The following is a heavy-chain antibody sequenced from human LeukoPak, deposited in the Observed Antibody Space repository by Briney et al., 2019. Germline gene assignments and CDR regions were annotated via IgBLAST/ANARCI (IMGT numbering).Heavy chain of an antibody. CDR1: GYTFINYA. D-gene: IGHD1-26*01. V-gene: IGHV1-18*01. J-gene: IGHJ3*02. CDR2: IGTYNGNT. CDR3: VREWDHTRMTFDI. Sequence: ASVTVSCKASGYTFINYAISWVRQASGQGLEWMGWIGTYNGNTKYAQEFQGRVTMTTDTSTSTGYMELRNLRSDDTAVYFCVREWDHTRMTFDIWGQGTMVTVSS.